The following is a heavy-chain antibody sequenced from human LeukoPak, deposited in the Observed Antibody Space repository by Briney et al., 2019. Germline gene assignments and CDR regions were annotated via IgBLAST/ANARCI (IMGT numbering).Heavy chain of an antibody. J-gene: IGHJ4*02. CDR1: GFTFSSYA. V-gene: IGHV3-23*01. Sequence: GGSLRLSCAASGFTFSSYAMSWVRQAPGKGLEWVSAISGSGYSTYYADSVKGRFTISRDNSKNTLYLQMNSLRAEDTAVYYCARDTYDILTGYSISPFDYWGQGTLVTVSS. CDR2: ISGSGYST. D-gene: IGHD3-9*01. CDR3: ARDTYDILTGYSISPFDY.